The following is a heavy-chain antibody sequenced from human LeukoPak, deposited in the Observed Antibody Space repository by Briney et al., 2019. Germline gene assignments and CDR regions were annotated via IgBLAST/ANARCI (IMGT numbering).Heavy chain of an antibody. D-gene: IGHD6-13*01. J-gene: IGHJ4*02. Sequence: PGGSLRLSCAASGFSFSTYNMNWVRQAPGKGLEWVSSISSTTSHIYYADSVTGRVTISRDNAKNSLYLQMNSLRAEDTAVYYCARWPIAAAPPVYYFDYWGQGTLVTVSS. CDR1: GFSFSTYN. V-gene: IGHV3-21*01. CDR2: ISSTTSHI. CDR3: ARWPIAAAPPVYYFDY.